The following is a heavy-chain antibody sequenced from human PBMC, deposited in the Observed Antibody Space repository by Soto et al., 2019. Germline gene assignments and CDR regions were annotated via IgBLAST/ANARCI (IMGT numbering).Heavy chain of an antibody. Sequence: GGSLRLSCAASGFTFSSYAMHWVRQAPGKGLEWVAVISYDGSNKYYADSVKGRFTISGDNSKNTLYLQMNSLRAEDTAVYYCARESGGVPMYWCQGTLVTVSS. V-gene: IGHV3-30-3*01. J-gene: IGHJ4*02. CDR3: ARESGGVPMY. D-gene: IGHD3-16*01. CDR2: ISYDGSNK. CDR1: GFTFSSYA.